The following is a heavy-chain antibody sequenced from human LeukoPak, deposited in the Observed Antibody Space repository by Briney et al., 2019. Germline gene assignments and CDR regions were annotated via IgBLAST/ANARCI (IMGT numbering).Heavy chain of an antibody. CDR2: MFHSGIT. V-gene: IGHV4-59*01. Sequence: SETLSLTCTVSGGSISSDYWSWIRQPPGMGLEWIGYMFHSGITNYSPSLKSRITISIDTSKKQFSLRLSSVTAADTAVYFCARGRVSSSSWSSTYYYYFYMDVWGKGTTVTVSS. CDR1: GGSISSDY. CDR3: ARGRVSSSSWSSTYYYYFYMDV. J-gene: IGHJ6*03. D-gene: IGHD6-13*01.